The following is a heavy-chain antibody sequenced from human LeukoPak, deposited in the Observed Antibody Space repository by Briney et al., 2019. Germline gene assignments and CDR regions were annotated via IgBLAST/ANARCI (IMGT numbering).Heavy chain of an antibody. CDR1: GFTFSNYI. Sequence: PGGSLRLSCAASGFTFSNYIMHWVRQAPGKGLDWVAVILENGSNQYYADSVKGRFTISRDNSKNTLFLQMNSLRAEDTAVYYCARDPYDYVWGSYRYLDYWGQGTLVTVSS. CDR3: ARDPYDYVWGSYRYLDY. D-gene: IGHD3-16*02. CDR2: ILENGSNQ. V-gene: IGHV3-30*04. J-gene: IGHJ4*02.